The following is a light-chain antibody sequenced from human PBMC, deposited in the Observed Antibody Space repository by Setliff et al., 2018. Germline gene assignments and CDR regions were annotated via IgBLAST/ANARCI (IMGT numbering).Light chain of an antibody. V-gene: IGLV2-14*03. CDR2: EVS. CDR1: SSDVGGYNY. J-gene: IGLJ2*01. CDR3: LSYTSQTTHAL. Sequence: QSALTQPAAVSGSPGQSITISCTGTSSDVGGYNYVSWYQQHPDKAPTLMIYEVSKRPSGVSDRFSGSKSGNTASLTISGLQAEDEADYYCLSYTSQTTHALFGGGTKVTVL.